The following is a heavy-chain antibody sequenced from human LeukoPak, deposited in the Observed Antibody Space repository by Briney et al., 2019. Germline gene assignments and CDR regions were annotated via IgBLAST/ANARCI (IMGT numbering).Heavy chain of an antibody. CDR2: INAGNGNT. V-gene: IGHV1-3*01. CDR3: ARGPYYYDSSGYYPGGNWFDP. CDR1: GYTFTRYA. J-gene: IGHJ5*02. Sequence: ASVNVSSKASGYTFTRYAMHWVRQAPGQRLEWMGWINAGNGNTKYSQKFQGRVTITRDTSASTAYMEPSSLRSEDTAVYYCARGPYYYDSSGYYPGGNWFDPWGQGTLVTVSS. D-gene: IGHD3-22*01.